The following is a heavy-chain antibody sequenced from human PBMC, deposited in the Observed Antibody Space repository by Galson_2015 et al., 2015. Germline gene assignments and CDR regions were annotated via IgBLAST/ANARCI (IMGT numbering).Heavy chain of an antibody. CDR1: GGAFSGYY. D-gene: IGHD2-21*02. CDR3: ARLHLVPRATAYY. Sequence: SETLSLTCTVSGGAFSGYYWSWIRQPPGKGLEWIGEITHSGITNYSPSLKSRVTISVDTSKNQFSLRLTSVTAADTAVYYCARLHLVPRATAYYSGQGTLVTVSS. J-gene: IGHJ4*02. CDR2: ITHSGIT. V-gene: IGHV4-34*01.